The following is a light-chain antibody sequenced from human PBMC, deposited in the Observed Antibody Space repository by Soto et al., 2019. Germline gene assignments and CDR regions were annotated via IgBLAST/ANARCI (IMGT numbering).Light chain of an antibody. Sequence: QSALTQPASVSGSPVQSITISCTGTSSDVGGSNYVSWYQQYPGKVPKLLIYNVRIRPSGVSNRFSGSKSGNTASLTISGRQAEDEADYFCTSSTSDSLYVFGTGTKVTVL. V-gene: IGLV2-14*01. CDR1: SSDVGGSNY. J-gene: IGLJ1*01. CDR3: TSSTSDSLYV. CDR2: NVR.